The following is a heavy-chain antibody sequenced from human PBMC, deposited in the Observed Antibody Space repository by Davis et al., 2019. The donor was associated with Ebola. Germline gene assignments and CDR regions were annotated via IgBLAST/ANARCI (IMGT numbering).Heavy chain of an antibody. D-gene: IGHD2-15*01. CDR2: ISGHSGHT. CDR1: GYAFSNYG. CDR3: AREPQPLGGSCYSLGCYFDF. V-gene: IGHV1-18*01. J-gene: IGHJ4*02. Sequence: ASVKVSCKASGYAFSNYGLNWVRQAPGQGLEWVGWISGHSGHTNYAQKFQGRVTMTRDTSKSTAYMELRTLGSDDTAVYYCAREPQPLGGSCYSLGCYFDFWGQGTLVTVSS.